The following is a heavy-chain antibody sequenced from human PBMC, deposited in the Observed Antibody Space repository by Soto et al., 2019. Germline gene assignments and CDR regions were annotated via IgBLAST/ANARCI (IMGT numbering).Heavy chain of an antibody. CDR1: GFTFSSYG. V-gene: IGHV3-30*18. CDR3: AKGSSSSWV. Sequence: QVQLVESGGGVVQPGRSLRLSCAASGFTFSSYGMHWVRQAPGKGLEWVAVISYDGSNKYYADSVKSRFTISRDNSKNTLYLQMNSLRAEDTAVYYWAKGSSSSWVWGQGTMVTVSS. J-gene: IGHJ3*01. CDR2: ISYDGSNK. D-gene: IGHD6-6*01.